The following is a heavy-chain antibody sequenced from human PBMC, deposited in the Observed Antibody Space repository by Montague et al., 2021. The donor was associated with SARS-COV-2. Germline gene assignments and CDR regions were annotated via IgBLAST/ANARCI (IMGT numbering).Heavy chain of an antibody. D-gene: IGHD3-22*01. CDR3: ARRGYYETYDAFDI. CDR1: GGSISSSSYC. J-gene: IGHJ3*02. Sequence: SETLSLTCTVSGGSISSSSYCWGWIRQPPGKGLEWIGSIYYTGXTXYXXXXKXRVTISVDTSKNQFSLKLSSVAAADTAVYYCARRGYYETYDAFDIWGQGTMVTVSS. CDR2: IYYTGXT. V-gene: IGHV4-39*01.